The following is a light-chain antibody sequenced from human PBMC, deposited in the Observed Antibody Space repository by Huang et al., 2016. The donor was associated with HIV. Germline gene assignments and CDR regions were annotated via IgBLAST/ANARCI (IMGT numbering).Light chain of an antibody. V-gene: IGKV4-1*01. J-gene: IGKJ2*01. CDR1: QSVLYSSNNRNY. CDR3: QQYYSIPYT. CDR2: WAS. Sequence: DIVMTQSPDSLAVSLGERATINCKSSQSVLYSSNNRNYLAWYQQKPGQPPKRLRYWASTRESGVPDRFSGSGSGTDFTLTISSLQAEDVAVYYCQQYYSIPYTFGQGTKVEIK.